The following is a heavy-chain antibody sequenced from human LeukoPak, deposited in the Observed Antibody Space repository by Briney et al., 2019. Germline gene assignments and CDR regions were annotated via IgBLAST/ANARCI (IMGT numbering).Heavy chain of an antibody. Sequence: GGSLRLSCAASGFTFDDYAMHWVRQAPGKGLEWVSGISWNSGSIGYADSVKGRFTISRDNAKNSLYLQMNSLRAEDTALYYCARANYDILTGYLDLWGQGTVVTVSS. CDR3: ARANYDILTGYLDL. J-gene: IGHJ4*02. V-gene: IGHV3-9*01. CDR1: GFTFDDYA. D-gene: IGHD3-9*01. CDR2: ISWNSGSI.